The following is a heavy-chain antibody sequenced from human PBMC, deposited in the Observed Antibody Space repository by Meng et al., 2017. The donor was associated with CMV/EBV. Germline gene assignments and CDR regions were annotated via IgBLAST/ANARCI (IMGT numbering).Heavy chain of an antibody. CDR1: GFTFDDYG. CDR2: INWNGGST. D-gene: IGHD4-17*01. V-gene: IGHV3-20*04. J-gene: IGHJ4*02. CDR3: ARGRTTVTTQTGNDY. Sequence: GESLKISCAASGFTFDDYGKSWVRQAPGKGLEWVSGINWNGGSTGYADSVKGRFTISRDNAKNSLYLQMNSLRAEDTALYYCARGRTTVTTQTGNDYWGQGTLVTVSS.